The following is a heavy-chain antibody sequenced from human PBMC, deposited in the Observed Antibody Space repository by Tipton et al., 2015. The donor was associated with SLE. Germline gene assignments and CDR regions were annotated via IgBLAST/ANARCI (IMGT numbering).Heavy chain of an antibody. CDR3: ARFQGPASDS. CDR1: GYSICSGDY. D-gene: IGHD2-2*01. J-gene: IGHJ5*02. CDR2: VYRSGTT. V-gene: IGHV4-38-2*01. Sequence: TLSLTCRVTGYSICSGDYWGWIRQPPGGGLEWIGGVYRSGTTYYTPSLKSRVTISMDTSTNQFFLKLTSVTAADTAVYYCARFQGPASDSWGQGTLVTVSS.